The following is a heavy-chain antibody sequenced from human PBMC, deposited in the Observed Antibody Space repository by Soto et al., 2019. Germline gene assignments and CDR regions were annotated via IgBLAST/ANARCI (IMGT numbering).Heavy chain of an antibody. D-gene: IGHD2-8*01. Sequence: QVQLVESGGGVVQPGRSLRLSCAASGFTFSTYTIHWVRQTPGKGLEWVAVISYDGNNKYYADSVKGRFTISRDNSKNTLFLQMNSLRAEDTAVYYCARGCYPYLTHGFDVWGQGTMVTVSS. CDR1: GFTFSTYT. CDR2: ISYDGNNK. CDR3: ARGCYPYLTHGFDV. J-gene: IGHJ3*01. V-gene: IGHV3-30-3*01.